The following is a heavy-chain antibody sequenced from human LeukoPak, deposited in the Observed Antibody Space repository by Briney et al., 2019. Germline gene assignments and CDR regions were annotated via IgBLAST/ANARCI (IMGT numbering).Heavy chain of an antibody. CDR1: GFTFSNYA. CDR3: AKDGQLSGYCSGGSCYFLDY. J-gene: IGHJ4*02. V-gene: IGHV3-23*01. CDR2: ISGSGGST. Sequence: GGSLILSCAASGFTFSNYAMSWVRQAPGKGLEWVSAISGSGGSTYYADSVKGRFTISRDNSKNTLYLQMNSLRAEDTAVYYCAKDGQLSGYCSGGSCYFLDYWGQGTLVTLSS. D-gene: IGHD2-15*01.